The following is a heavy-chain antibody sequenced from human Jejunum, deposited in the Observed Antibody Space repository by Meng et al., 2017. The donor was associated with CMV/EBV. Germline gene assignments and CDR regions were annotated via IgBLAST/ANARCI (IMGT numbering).Heavy chain of an antibody. J-gene: IGHJ5*02. D-gene: IGHD6-6*01. CDR1: RGALSSGDYS. CDR2: IYYRGST. CDR3: ARVPSSSGCNWFDP. Sequence: RGALSSGDYSWRWLRQPPGKGLEWVAYIYYRGSTYYNPSLTSRLTISVDASKNHFSLNLSSVTAADTAVYYCARVPSSSGCNWFDPWGQGILVTVSS. V-gene: IGHV4-30-4*08.